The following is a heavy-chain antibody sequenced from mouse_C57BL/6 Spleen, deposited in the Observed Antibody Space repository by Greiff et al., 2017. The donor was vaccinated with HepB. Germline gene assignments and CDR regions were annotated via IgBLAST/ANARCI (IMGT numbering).Heavy chain of an antibody. CDR3: ARFDYGSSFIYAMDY. J-gene: IGHJ4*01. CDR1: GYTFTSYW. Sequence: QVQLQQPGAELVRPGSSVKLSCKASGYTFTSYWMDWVKQRPGQGLEWIGNIYPSDSETHYNQKFKDKATLTVDKSSSTAYMQLSSLTSEDSAVYYCARFDYGSSFIYAMDYWGQGTSVTVSS. D-gene: IGHD1-1*01. V-gene: IGHV1-61*01. CDR2: IYPSDSET.